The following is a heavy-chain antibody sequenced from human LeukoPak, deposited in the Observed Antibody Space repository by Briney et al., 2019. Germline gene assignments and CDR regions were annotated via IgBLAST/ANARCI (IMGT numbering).Heavy chain of an antibody. Sequence: GASVKVSCKASGYTFTSYGISWVRQAPGQGLEWMGWISAYNGNTNYAQKLQGRVTMTTDTSTSTAYMELRSLRSDDTAVYYCARDRPYYDSSGYYSAFDIWGQGTMVTVSS. CDR1: GYTFTSYG. CDR3: ARDRPYYDSSGYYSAFDI. D-gene: IGHD3-22*01. CDR2: ISAYNGNT. J-gene: IGHJ3*02. V-gene: IGHV1-18*01.